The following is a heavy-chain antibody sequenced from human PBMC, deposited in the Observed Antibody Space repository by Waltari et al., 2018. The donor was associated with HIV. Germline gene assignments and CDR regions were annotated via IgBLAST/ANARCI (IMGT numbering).Heavy chain of an antibody. D-gene: IGHD4-17*01. J-gene: IGHJ4*02. CDR3: AKDADGDYYFDY. CDR2: ISGSGGST. Sequence: EVQLLESVGGLVQPGGSLRLSCAASGFTFSSYAMSWVRQAPGKGLEWFSSISGSGGSTYYADSVKGRFTIARDNSKNTLYLQMNSLRAEDTAVYYCAKDADGDYYFDYWGQGTLVTVSS. V-gene: IGHV3-23*01. CDR1: GFTFSSYA.